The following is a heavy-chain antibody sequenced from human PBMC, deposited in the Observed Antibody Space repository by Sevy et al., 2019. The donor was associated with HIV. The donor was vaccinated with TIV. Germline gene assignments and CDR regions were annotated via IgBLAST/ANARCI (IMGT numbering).Heavy chain of an antibody. D-gene: IGHD3-22*01. Sequence: SETLSLTCTVSGGSISSYYWSWIRQPPGKGLEWIGYIYYSGSTNYNPSLKSRVTISVDTSKNQFSLKLSSVTAADTAVYYCARGYYYDSSGYPIPKNWFDPWGQEPWSPSPQ. CDR3: ARGYYYDSSGYPIPKNWFDP. J-gene: IGHJ5*02. CDR1: GGSISSYY. CDR2: IYYSGST. V-gene: IGHV4-59*01.